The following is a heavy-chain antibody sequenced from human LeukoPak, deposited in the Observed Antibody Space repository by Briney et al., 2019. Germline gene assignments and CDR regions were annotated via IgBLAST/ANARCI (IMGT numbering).Heavy chain of an antibody. J-gene: IGHJ6*02. D-gene: IGHD2-2*01. V-gene: IGHV3-74*01. Sequence: GGSLRLSCAASGFTFSSYWMHWVRQAPGKGLVWVSRINSDGSSTSYADSVKGRFTISRDNAKNTLFLQMSTLRAEDTAVYYCASAEAIQYGMDVWGQGTTVTVSS. CDR3: ASAEAIQYGMDV. CDR1: GFTFSSYW. CDR2: INSDGSST.